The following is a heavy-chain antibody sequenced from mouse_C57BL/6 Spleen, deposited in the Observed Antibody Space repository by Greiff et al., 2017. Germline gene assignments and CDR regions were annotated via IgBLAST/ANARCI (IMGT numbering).Heavy chain of an antibody. D-gene: IGHD3-2*02. CDR3: ARRGSSGYPYYFDY. J-gene: IGHJ2*01. V-gene: IGHV1-64*01. CDR2: IHPNSGST. Sequence: QVQLQQPGAELVKPGASVKLSCKASGYTFTSYWMHWVKQRPGQGLEWIGMIHPNSGSTNYNEKFKSKATLTVDKSSSTAYMQLSSLTSEDSAVYYCARRGSSGYPYYFDYWGQGTTLTVSS. CDR1: GYTFTSYW.